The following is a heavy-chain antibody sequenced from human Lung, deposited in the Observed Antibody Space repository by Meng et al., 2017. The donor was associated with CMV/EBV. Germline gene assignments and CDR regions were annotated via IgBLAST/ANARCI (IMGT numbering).Heavy chain of an antibody. V-gene: IGHV3-9*02. D-gene: IGHD2/OR15-2a*01. Sequence: GGSXRLSCAAFGFISDDYAMHWVRKAPGKGLEWVSGISWNSGSIGYADSVKGRFTVSRDNAENSLYLQMNSLGAEDTALYYCAKDISFSFLGFFDYWGQGTLVTVSS. CDR2: ISWNSGSI. J-gene: IGHJ4*02. CDR3: AKDISFSFLGFFDY. CDR1: GFISDDYA.